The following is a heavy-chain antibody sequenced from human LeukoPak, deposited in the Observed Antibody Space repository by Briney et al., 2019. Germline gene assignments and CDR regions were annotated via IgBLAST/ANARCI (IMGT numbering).Heavy chain of an antibody. CDR2: IYYSGST. V-gene: IGHV4-59*01. D-gene: IGHD1-26*01. J-gene: IGHJ4*02. CDR3: ARLVVGATTEYFDY. CDR1: GGSISSYY. Sequence: SETLSLTRTVSGGSISSYYWSWIRQPPGKGLEWIGYIYYSGSTNYNPSLKSRVTISVDTSKNQFSLKLSSVTAADTAVYYCARLVVGATTEYFDYWGQGTLVTVSS.